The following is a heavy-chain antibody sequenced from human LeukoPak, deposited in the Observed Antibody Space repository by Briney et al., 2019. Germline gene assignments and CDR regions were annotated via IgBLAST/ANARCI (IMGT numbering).Heavy chain of an antibody. Sequence: ASVKVSCKASGYTFTSYGISWVRQAPGQGLEWMGWISAYNGNTNYAQKLQGRVTMTTDTSTSTAYMELRSLRSDDTAVYYCARAYYGSGSYYNYFDYWGQGTLVTVSS. J-gene: IGHJ4*02. D-gene: IGHD3-10*01. CDR3: ARAYYGSGSYYNYFDY. V-gene: IGHV1-18*01. CDR2: ISAYNGNT. CDR1: GYTFTSYG.